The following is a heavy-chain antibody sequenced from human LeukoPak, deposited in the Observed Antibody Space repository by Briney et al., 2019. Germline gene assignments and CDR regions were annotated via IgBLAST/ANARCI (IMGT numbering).Heavy chain of an antibody. Sequence: SETLSLTCTVSGGSISSYYWSWIRQPPGKGLEWIGCIYYSGYANYKSSLKSRVTISVDTSKNQFSLKLSSVTAADTAVYYCARTTMVRGTYYMDVWGKGTTVTVSS. J-gene: IGHJ6*03. V-gene: IGHV4-59*01. CDR1: GGSISSYY. CDR2: IYYSGYA. CDR3: ARTTMVRGTYYMDV. D-gene: IGHD3-10*01.